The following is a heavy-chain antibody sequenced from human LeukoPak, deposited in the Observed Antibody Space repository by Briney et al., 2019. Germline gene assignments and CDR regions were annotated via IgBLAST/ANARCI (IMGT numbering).Heavy chain of an antibody. CDR1: GFTFSSDW. D-gene: IGHD5-12*01. J-gene: IGHJ4*02. CDR3: ARVQWLRGVVVWEYFDY. Sequence: GGSLRLSCAASGFTFSSDWMSWVRQAPGKGLEWVANIKQDGSEKYYVDSVKGRFTISRDNAKNSLYLQMNSLRAEDTAVYYCARVQWLRGVVVWEYFDYWGQGTLVTVSS. CDR2: IKQDGSEK. V-gene: IGHV3-7*01.